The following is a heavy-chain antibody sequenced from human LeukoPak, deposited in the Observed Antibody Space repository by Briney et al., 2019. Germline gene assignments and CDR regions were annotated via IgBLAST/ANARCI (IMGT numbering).Heavy chain of an antibody. D-gene: IGHD5-12*01. Sequence: GASVKVSCKASGGTFSSYAISWVRQAPGQGLEWMGWIIPIFGTANYAQKFQGRVTITADKSTSTAYMELSSLRSEDTAVYYCARSGPVGYSGYDGFDYWGQGTLVTVSS. CDR3: ARSGPVGYSGYDGFDY. CDR2: IIPIFGTA. CDR1: GGTFSSYA. J-gene: IGHJ4*02. V-gene: IGHV1-69*06.